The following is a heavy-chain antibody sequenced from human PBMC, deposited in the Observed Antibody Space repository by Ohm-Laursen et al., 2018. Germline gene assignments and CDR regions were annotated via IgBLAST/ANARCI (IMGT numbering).Heavy chain of an antibody. D-gene: IGHD3-22*01. V-gene: IGHV4-59*12. CDR1: SGSISSYY. CDR2: IDYRGST. Sequence: SDTLSLTCTVSSGSISSYYWSWIRQPPGKGLEWIGYIDYRGSTKYNPSLRSRVTMSIDTSRNQFSLKLSSVTAADTAVYYCARVLARYYDSSGYGYWGQGTLVTVSS. CDR3: ARVLARYYDSSGYGY. J-gene: IGHJ4*02.